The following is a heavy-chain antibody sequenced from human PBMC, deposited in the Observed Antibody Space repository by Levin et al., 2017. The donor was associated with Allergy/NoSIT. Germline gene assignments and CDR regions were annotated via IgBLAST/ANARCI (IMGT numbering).Heavy chain of an antibody. Sequence: QTGGSLRLSCAASGFTFSSYGMHWVRQAPGKGLEWVAVIWYDGSNKYYADSVKGRFTISRDNSKNTLYLQMNSLRAEDTAVYYCARDSPGYCSGGSCYSGGWFDPWGQGTLVTVSS. CDR3: ARDSPGYCSGGSCYSGGWFDP. CDR1: GFTFSSYG. V-gene: IGHV3-33*01. J-gene: IGHJ5*02. D-gene: IGHD2-15*01. CDR2: IWYDGSNK.